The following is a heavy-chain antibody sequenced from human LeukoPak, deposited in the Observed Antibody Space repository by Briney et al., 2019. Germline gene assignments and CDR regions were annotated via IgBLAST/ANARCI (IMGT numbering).Heavy chain of an antibody. CDR2: INHSGST. CDR1: GGSFSGYY. D-gene: IGHD6-19*01. CDR3: ARDLSGWYDFYDY. Sequence: SETLSLTCAVYGGSFSGYYWSWIRQPPGKGLEWIGEINHSGSTNYNPSLKSRVTISVDTSKNQFSLKLSSVTAADTAVYYCARDLSGWYDFYDYWGQGTLVTASS. V-gene: IGHV4-34*01. J-gene: IGHJ4*02.